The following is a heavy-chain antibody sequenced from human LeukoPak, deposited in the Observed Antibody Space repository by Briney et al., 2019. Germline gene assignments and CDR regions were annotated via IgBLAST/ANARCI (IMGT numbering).Heavy chain of an antibody. V-gene: IGHV3-7*01. J-gene: IGHJ4*02. Sequence: AGGSLRLSCAASGFTFSSYWMSWVRQAPGKGLEWVANINQDGSAKDYGGSVEGRFTISRDNAKNSLYLQMNSLTAEDTAVYFCASAPNENYFDFWGQGTPVTVSS. CDR2: INQDGSAK. CDR3: ASAPNENYFDF. CDR1: GFTFSSYW.